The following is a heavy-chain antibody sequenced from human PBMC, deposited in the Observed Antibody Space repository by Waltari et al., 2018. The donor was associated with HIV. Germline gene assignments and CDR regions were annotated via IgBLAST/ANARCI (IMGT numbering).Heavy chain of an antibody. CDR1: GGSIRTSGYY. Sequence: QLQLQQSGPGLVKPSETLSLICTVSGGSIRTSGYYWGWIRPPPGKGLEWIGSIDYSGITYYNPSLKSRVTISADTSRNQFSLWLSSVTAADTAVYYCARRPYCSSASCYPSDARGAFDIWGQGTMVTVSS. V-gene: IGHV4-39*01. CDR2: IDYSGIT. J-gene: IGHJ3*02. CDR3: ARRPYCSSASCYPSDARGAFDI. D-gene: IGHD2-15*01.